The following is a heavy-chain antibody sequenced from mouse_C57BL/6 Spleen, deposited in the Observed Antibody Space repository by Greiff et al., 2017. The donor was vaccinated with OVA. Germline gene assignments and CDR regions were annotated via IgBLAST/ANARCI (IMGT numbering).Heavy chain of an antibody. J-gene: IGHJ4*01. D-gene: IGHD1-1*01. Sequence: VQLQQPGAELVRPGSSVKLSCKASGYTFTSYWMHWVKQRPIQGLEWIGNIDPSDSETHYNQKFKDKATLTVDKSSSTAYMQLSSLTSEDSAVYYCARTYYSGSSYYAMDYWGQGTSVTVSS. CDR2: IDPSDSET. V-gene: IGHV1-52*01. CDR1: GYTFTSYW. CDR3: ARTYYSGSSYYAMDY.